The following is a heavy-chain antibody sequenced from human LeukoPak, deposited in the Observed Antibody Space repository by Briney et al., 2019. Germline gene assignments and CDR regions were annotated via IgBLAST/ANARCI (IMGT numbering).Heavy chain of an antibody. V-gene: IGHV3-48*02. CDR1: GFTFSSYS. J-gene: IGHJ4*02. CDR2: ICSSSSTI. Sequence: PGGALRLFCAASGFTFSSYSMNWVLQAPAKGLEGFSYICSSSSTIYYADSVTGRLTISRANAKNSLYLPMNSLRDKDTAEYYCAKDLSGSGTYWGQGTLVTVSS. CDR3: AKDLSGSGTY. D-gene: IGHD3-10*01.